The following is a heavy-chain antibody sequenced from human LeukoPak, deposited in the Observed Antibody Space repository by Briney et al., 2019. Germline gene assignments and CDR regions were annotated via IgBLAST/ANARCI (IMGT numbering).Heavy chain of an antibody. CDR2: ICTAGDT. D-gene: IGHD2-15*01. CDR1: GFTFSSYD. V-gene: IGHV3-13*01. CDR3: ARAQGYCSGGSFYLFDY. Sequence: GGSLRLSCAASGFTFSSYDMHWVRQATGKGLEWVSAICTAGDTYYPGSVKGRFTVSRENAKNSLYLQMNSLRAGDTAVYYCARAQGYCSGGSFYLFDYWGQGTLVTVSS. J-gene: IGHJ4*02.